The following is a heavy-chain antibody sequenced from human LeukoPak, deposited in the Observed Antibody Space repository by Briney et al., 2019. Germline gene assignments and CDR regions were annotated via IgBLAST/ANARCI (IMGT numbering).Heavy chain of an antibody. CDR3: SGSYSYYYAMHV. Sequence: NPGASLRLSCAASGLPFNTYSMNWVRQAPGKGLEWVSSISSGSDYIYYADSVKGRFTISRDNAKSSVHLQMSSLRAEDTAVYYCSGSYSYYYAMHVWGQGTTVTVSS. CDR2: ISSGSDYI. CDR1: GLPFNTYS. J-gene: IGHJ6*02. V-gene: IGHV3-21*01.